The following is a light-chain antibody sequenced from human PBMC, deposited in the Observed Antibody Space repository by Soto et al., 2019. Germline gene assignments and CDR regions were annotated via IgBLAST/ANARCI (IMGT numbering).Light chain of an antibody. V-gene: IGKV3-11*01. Sequence: EIVLTQSPATLSLSPGERATLSCRASQSVRSYLAWYQQKRGQAPRLLIYHASTRATGIPARFSGSGSGTDFTLTISSLEPEDFAVYYCQQRSNWPPSFCPGTKVDIK. CDR2: HAS. CDR3: QQRSNWPPS. J-gene: IGKJ3*01. CDR1: QSVRSY.